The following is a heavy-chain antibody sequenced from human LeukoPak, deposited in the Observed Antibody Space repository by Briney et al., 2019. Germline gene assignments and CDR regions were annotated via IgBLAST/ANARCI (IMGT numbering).Heavy chain of an antibody. D-gene: IGHD3-10*02. CDR2: ISYDGSNK. Sequence: GGSLRLSCAASGFTFRSYAMHWVRQAPGKGLEWVAVISYDGSNKYYADSVKGRFTISRDNSKNTLYLQMNSLRAEDTAVYYCAELGITMIGGVWGKGTTVTISS. CDR3: AELGITMIGGV. J-gene: IGHJ6*04. V-gene: IGHV3-30*04. CDR1: GFTFRSYA.